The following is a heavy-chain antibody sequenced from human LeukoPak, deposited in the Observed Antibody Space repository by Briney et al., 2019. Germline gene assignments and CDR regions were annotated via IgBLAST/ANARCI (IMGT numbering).Heavy chain of an antibody. CDR3: ARDLNYYDSSGSDY. CDR2: LYTSGST. CDR1: GGSISSYY. J-gene: IGHJ4*02. V-gene: IGHV4-4*07. D-gene: IGHD3-22*01. Sequence: SETLSLTCTVSGGSISSYYWSWIRQPAGKGLEWIGRLYTSGSTNYNPSLKSRVTISVDTSKSHLSLKLTSVTAADTAVYYCARDLNYYDSSGSDYWGQGTLVTVSS.